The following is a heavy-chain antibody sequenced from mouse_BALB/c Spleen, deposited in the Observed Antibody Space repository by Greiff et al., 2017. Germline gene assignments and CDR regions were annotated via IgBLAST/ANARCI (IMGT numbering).Heavy chain of an antibody. CDR1: GYTFTSYV. V-gene: IGHV1-14*01. CDR3: ARYGYDAGYYYAMDY. J-gene: IGHJ4*01. D-gene: IGHD2-2*01. Sequence: EVQLQESGPELVKPGASVKMSCKASGYTFTSYVMHWVKQKPGQGLEWIGYINPYNDGTKYNEKFKGKATLTSDKSSSTAYMELSSLTSEDSAVYYCARYGYDAGYYYAMDYWGQGTSVTVSS. CDR2: INPYNDGT.